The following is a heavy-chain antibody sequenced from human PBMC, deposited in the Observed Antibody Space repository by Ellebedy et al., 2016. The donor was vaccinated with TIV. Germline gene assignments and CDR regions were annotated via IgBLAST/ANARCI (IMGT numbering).Heavy chain of an antibody. CDR2: INPNSGGT. D-gene: IGHD6-6*01. CDR1: GYTFTDYY. V-gene: IGHV1-2*02. J-gene: IGHJ4*02. CDR3: ARVFSTSSDTFDY. Sequence: AASVKVSCKASGYTFTDYYLHWARQAPGQGLEWMGWINPNSGGTNFAQKFEGRVTMTRDTSISTVYMDLSRLRSDDTAVYYCARVFSTSSDTFDYWGQGTLVTVSS.